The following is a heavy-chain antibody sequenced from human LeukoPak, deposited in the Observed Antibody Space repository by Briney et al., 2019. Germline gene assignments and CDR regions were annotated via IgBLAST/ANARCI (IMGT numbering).Heavy chain of an antibody. CDR3: ARGHSNTFGQNSDY. CDR1: VDSISRSN. V-gene: IGHV4-59*01. D-gene: IGHD3-10*01. CDR2: IYDSGST. J-gene: IGHJ4*02. Sequence: PSETLSLTRTDPVDSISRSNWSWLRQPPGRGLERIGFIYDSGSTNYNPYLKSRVTITRDTAKNKVSLQLTSVSAADTTVYYCARGHSNTFGQNSDYCGRGNVVTVSS.